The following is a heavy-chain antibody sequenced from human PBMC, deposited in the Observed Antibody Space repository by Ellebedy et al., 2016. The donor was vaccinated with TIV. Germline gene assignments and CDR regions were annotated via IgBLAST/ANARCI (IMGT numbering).Heavy chain of an antibody. CDR1: GFTFDDYA. V-gene: IGHV3-9*01. Sequence: GGSLRLSCAASGFTFDDYAMHWVRQAPRKGLERVSGISWNSGSIGYADSVKGRFTISRDNSKNSLYLQMISLRVEDTAFYFCAKGGDWGQGTLVTVSS. J-gene: IGHJ4*02. CDR3: AKGGD. CDR2: ISWNSGSI.